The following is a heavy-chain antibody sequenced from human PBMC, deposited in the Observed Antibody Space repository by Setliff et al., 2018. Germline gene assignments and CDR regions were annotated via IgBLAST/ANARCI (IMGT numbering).Heavy chain of an antibody. D-gene: IGHD3-16*01. V-gene: IGHV4-39*01. CDR3: ARPLEESFGGVRDSDAFDV. Sequence: PSETLSLTCTVSGGSIRSSYYYWGWIRQPPGKGLEWIGSIYYNGSTHFNSSLKSRVAISVDTSKNLLSLRVNSVTATDTAVYYCARPLEESFGGVRDSDAFDVWGQGTMVTVSS. J-gene: IGHJ3*01. CDR1: GGSIRSSYYY. CDR2: IYYNGST.